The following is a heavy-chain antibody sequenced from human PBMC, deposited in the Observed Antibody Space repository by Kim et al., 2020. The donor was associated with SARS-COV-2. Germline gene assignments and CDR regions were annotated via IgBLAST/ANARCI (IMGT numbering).Heavy chain of an antibody. J-gene: IGHJ4*02. CDR1: GFTFSSYG. CDR3: ARDLSNDFWSGEPFDY. D-gene: IGHD3-3*01. V-gene: IGHV3-33*01. CDR2: IWYDGSNK. Sequence: GGSLRLSCAASGFTFSSYGMHWVRQAPGKGLEWVAVIWYDGSNKYYADSVKGRFTISRDNSKNTLYLQMNSLRAEDTAVYYCARDLSNDFWSGEPFDYWGQGTLVTVSS.